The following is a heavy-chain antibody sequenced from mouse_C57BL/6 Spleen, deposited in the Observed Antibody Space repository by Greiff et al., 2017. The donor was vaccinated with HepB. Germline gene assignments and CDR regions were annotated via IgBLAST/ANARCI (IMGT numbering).Heavy chain of an antibody. V-gene: IGHV1-42*01. J-gene: IGHJ3*01. D-gene: IGHD1-1*01. CDR2: INPSTGGT. CDR1: GYSFTGYY. CDR3: ARSGSSYAFAY. Sequence: EVQLQQSGPELVKPGASVKISCKASGYSFTGYYMNWVKQSPEKSLEWIGEINPSTGGTTYNQKFKAKATLTVDKSSSTAYMQLKSLTSEDSAVYYCARSGSSYAFAYWGQGTLVTVSA.